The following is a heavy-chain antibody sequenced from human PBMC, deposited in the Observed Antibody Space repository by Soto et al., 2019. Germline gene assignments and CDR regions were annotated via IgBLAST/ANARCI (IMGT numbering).Heavy chain of an antibody. V-gene: IGHV3-30*18. J-gene: IGHJ4*02. CDR2: ISYDGSNK. CDR1: GFTFSSYG. D-gene: IGHD3-22*01. CDR3: AKDPRGSSGYDPGCFDY. Sequence: QVQLVESGGGVVQPGRSLRLSCAASGFTFSSYGMHWVRQAPGKGLEWVAVISYDGSNKYYADSVKGRFTISRDNSRHTLDLQMHSLSAEGTAAYYCAKDPRGSSGYDPGCFDYWGPGTLFTVAS.